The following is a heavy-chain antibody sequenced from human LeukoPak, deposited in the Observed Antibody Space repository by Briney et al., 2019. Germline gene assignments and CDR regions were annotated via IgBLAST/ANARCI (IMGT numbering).Heavy chain of an antibody. Sequence: GGSLRLSCAASGFTFDDYAMHWVRQAPGKGLEWVSGISWNSGSIGYADSVKGRFTISRDNAKNSLYLQMNSLRAEDTALYYCAQGGDASGRALNCWGQGTLVTVSS. CDR2: ISWNSGSI. D-gene: IGHD3-10*01. CDR1: GFTFDDYA. V-gene: IGHV3-9*01. CDR3: AQGGDASGRALNC. J-gene: IGHJ4*02.